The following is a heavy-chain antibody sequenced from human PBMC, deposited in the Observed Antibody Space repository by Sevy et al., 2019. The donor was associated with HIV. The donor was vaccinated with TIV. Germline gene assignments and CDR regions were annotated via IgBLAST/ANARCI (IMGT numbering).Heavy chain of an antibody. CDR3: ARDRVRLGY. CDR1: GFTFSDYY. D-gene: IGHD3-16*01. V-gene: IGHV3-7*01. CDR2: IKQDGSEK. Sequence: GGSLRLSCAASGFTFSDYYMTWVRRAPEKGLEWVANIKQDGSEKYYVDSVKGRFTISGDNAKNSLYLQMNSLRAEDTAVFYCARDRVRLGYWGQGTLVTVSS. J-gene: IGHJ4*02.